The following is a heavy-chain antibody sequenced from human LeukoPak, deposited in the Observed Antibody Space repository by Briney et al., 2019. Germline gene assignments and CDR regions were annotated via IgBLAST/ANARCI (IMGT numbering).Heavy chain of an antibody. Sequence: PGRSLRLSCAASGFTFDDYAMHWVRQPPGRGLVWVSGISWNRGLIGYADAVKGRFTISRGNAKKSLSLQMNSLSPEDTAVYYCAKEFGGWYRGFDYWGQGTPVTVSS. CDR2: ISWNRGLI. J-gene: IGHJ4*02. V-gene: IGHV3-9*01. D-gene: IGHD6-19*01. CDR3: AKEFGGWYRGFDY. CDR1: GFTFDDYA.